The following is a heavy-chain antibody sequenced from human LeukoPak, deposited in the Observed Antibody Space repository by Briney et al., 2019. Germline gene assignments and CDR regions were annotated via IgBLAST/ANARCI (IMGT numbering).Heavy chain of an antibody. D-gene: IGHD3-22*01. CDR1: GYTFTSYD. CDR3: ARGTVSDYYDSSGYYPHPFDY. CDR2: MNPNSGNT. Sequence: ASVKVSCKASGYTFTSYDINWVRQATGQGLEWMGWMNPNSGNTGYAQKFQGRVTMTRNTSISTAYMELSSLRSEDTAVYYCARGTVSDYYDSSGYYPHPFDYWGQGTLVTVSS. V-gene: IGHV1-8*01. J-gene: IGHJ4*02.